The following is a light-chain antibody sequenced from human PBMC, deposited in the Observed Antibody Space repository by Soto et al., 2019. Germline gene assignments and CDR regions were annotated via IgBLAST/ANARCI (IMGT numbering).Light chain of an antibody. CDR1: QDIGND. J-gene: IGKJ1*01. CDR2: AAS. Sequence: ATQMTQSPSSLSASLGDRVTITCRASQDIGNDLGWYQQKPGKAPNLLIYAASSLQSGVPSRFSGSGSGTDFTLTISSLQPEDCATYYCLQDYNYPPTFGPGTKVDIK. V-gene: IGKV1-6*01. CDR3: LQDYNYPPT.